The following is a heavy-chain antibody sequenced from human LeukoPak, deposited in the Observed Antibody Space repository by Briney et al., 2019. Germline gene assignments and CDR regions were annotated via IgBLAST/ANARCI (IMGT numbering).Heavy chain of an antibody. J-gene: IGHJ4*02. CDR2: IYPDDSDT. CDR3: ASALTNNDYGDY. D-gene: IGHD2-8*01. V-gene: IGHV5-51*01. Sequence: GESLKISCKGSGYRFNAYWIAWVRQMPGKGLEWMGIIYPDDSDTRYSPSFQGQVTISADKSVRTAYLQWSSLKASDTAMYYCASALTNNDYGDYWGQGTLVTVSS. CDR1: GYRFNAYW.